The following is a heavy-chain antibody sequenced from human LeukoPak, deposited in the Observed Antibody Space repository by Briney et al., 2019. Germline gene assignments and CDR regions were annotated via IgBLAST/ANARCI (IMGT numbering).Heavy chain of an antibody. V-gene: IGHV3-15*01. CDR3: TPKQQLVLPPYYMDV. Sequence: GGSLRLSCAASGFTFSNAWMSWVRQAPGKGLEWVARIKSKTDGGPTDYAAPVKGRFTISRDDSKNTLYLQMNSLETEDTAVYYCTPKQQLVLPPYYMDVWGKGTTVTVSS. D-gene: IGHD6-13*01. CDR1: GFTFSNAW. CDR2: IKSKTDGGPT. J-gene: IGHJ6*03.